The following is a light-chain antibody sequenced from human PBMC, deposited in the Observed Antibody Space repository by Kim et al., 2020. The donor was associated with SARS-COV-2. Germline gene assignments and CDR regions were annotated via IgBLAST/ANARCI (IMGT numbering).Light chain of an antibody. Sequence: GQSITISCTGSSSDVGGYNYVSWFQQHPGRAPKLIIYDVSNRPSGVSNRFSGSKSGKTASLTISDLQAEDESDYYCSSYTISTTWVFGGGTQLTVL. J-gene: IGLJ3*02. CDR3: SSYTISTTWV. CDR2: DVS. CDR1: SSDVGGYNY. V-gene: IGLV2-14*04.